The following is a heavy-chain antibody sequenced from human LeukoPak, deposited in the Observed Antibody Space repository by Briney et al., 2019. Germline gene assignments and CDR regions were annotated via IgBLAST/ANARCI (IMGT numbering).Heavy chain of an antibody. CDR2: IIPIFGTA. V-gene: IGHV1-69*05. CDR3: AREGAIAAAGARFDY. CDR1: GGTFSSYA. J-gene: IGHJ4*02. D-gene: IGHD6-13*01. Sequence: SVKVSCKASGGTFSSYAISWVRQAPGQGLEWMGGIIPIFGTANYAQKFQGRVTITTDESTSTAYMELSSLRSEDTAVYYCAREGAIAAAGARFDYWGQGTLVTVSS.